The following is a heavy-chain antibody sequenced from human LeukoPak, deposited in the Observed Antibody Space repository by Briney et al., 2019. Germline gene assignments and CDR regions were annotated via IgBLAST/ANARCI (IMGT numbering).Heavy chain of an antibody. CDR2: ISYDGSNK. J-gene: IGHJ3*01. CDR3: AKFFTGEYVRAFDV. CDR1: GFTFSSYN. Sequence: GGSLRLSCAASGFTFSSYNMNWVRQAPGKGLEWVAVISYDGSNKYYADSVKGRFTISRDNSRNTLYLQMNSLRAEDTAVYYCAKFFTGEYVRAFDVWGQGTMVTVSS. D-gene: IGHD3-10*02. V-gene: IGHV3-30*18.